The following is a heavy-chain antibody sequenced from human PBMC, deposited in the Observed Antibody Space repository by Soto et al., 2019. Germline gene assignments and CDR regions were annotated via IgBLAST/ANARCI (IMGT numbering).Heavy chain of an antibody. D-gene: IGHD5-12*01. CDR1: GYTVTSYE. J-gene: IGHJ4*02. CDR2: MNPNSGNT. Sequence: ASVKVSRTSSGYTVTSYEINGVRQATGQGLEWMGWMNPNSGNTGYAQKFQGRVTMTRNTSISTAYMELSSLRSEDTAVYYCARDAYSGYVDYWGQGTLVTVSS. V-gene: IGHV1-8*02. CDR3: ARDAYSGYVDY.